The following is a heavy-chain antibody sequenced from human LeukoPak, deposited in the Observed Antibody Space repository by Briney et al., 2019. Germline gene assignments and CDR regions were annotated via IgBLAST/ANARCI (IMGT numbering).Heavy chain of an antibody. J-gene: IGHJ5*02. CDR2: IYSSGTT. V-gene: IGHV3-53*01. CDR1: GFTVSNNY. D-gene: IGHD1-20*01. Sequence: GGSLRLSYAASGFTVSNNYMSWVRLAPGKGLEWDSSIYSSGTTYYADSVKGRFTISRDNAKNAVYLQMNSLGPEDTAVYYCARGGNWNLRDNWFDPWGQGTLVTVSS. CDR3: ARGGNWNLRDNWFDP.